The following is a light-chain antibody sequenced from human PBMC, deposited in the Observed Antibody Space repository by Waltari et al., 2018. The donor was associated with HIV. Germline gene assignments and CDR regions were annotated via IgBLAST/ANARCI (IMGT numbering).Light chain of an antibody. CDR1: RHHIGGTF. CDR2: TNN. CDR3: AAWDDSLNGVV. Sequence: QSVLTPPPPASGTPGRRLPFTCAGRRHHIGGTFLDSFPQIPGTAPNLLIYTNNQRPSGVPDRFSGSKSGTSASLAISGLQSEDEADYYCAAWDDSLNGVVFGGGTKLTVL. V-gene: IGLV1-44*01. J-gene: IGLJ2*01.